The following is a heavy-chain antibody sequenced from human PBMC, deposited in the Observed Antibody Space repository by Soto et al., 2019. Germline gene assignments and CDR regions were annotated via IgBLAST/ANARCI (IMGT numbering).Heavy chain of an antibody. CDR2: IIPIFGTA. Sequence: GASVKVSCKASGGTFSSYAISWVRQAPGQGLEWMGGIIPIFGTANYAQKFQGRVTITADESTSTAYMELRSLRSDDTAVYYCARDSRIEPGQYFDYWGQGTPVTVSS. J-gene: IGHJ4*02. CDR1: GGTFSSYA. V-gene: IGHV1-69*13. CDR3: ARDSRIEPGQYFDY.